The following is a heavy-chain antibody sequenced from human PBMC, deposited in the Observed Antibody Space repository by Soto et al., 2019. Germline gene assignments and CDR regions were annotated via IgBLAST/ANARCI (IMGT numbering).Heavy chain of an antibody. V-gene: IGHV3-15*01. J-gene: IGHJ3*02. CDR1: GFTFSNAW. D-gene: IGHD2-2*01. CDR3: TTDTTPYCSSTSCYDAFDI. CDR2: IKSKTDGGTT. Sequence: GGSLRLSCAASGFTFSNAWMSWVRQAPGKGLEWVGRIKSKTDGGTTDYAAPVKGRFTISRDDSKNTLYLQMNSLKTEDTAVYYCTTDTTPYCSSTSCYDAFDIWGQGTMVTVSS.